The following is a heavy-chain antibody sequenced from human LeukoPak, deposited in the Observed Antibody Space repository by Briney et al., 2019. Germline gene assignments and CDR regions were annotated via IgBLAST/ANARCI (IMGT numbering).Heavy chain of an antibody. V-gene: IGHV3-21*04. CDR2: ISGNGHLI. J-gene: IGHJ4*02. CDR3: VRDNPRQQGFAY. Sequence: GGSLRLSCAASGFTFSSHSMSWVRQAPGKGLEWISVISGNGHLIYYADSVKGRFTISRDNAKNSLYLQMNSLRAEDTAVYYCVRDNPRQQGFAYWGQGTLVTVSS. CDR1: GFTFSSHS. D-gene: IGHD6-13*01.